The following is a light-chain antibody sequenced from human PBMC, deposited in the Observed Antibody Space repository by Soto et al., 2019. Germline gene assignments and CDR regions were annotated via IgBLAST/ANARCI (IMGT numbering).Light chain of an antibody. J-gene: IGKJ4*01. CDR3: QQGSNWPPLT. CDR2: EAS. V-gene: IGKV3-11*01. Sequence: EIVLTQSPVTLSLSPGETATLSCRASQSVGTYLAWYQLKSGQAPRLLIYEASKRATGIPARFSGRGSGTDFTLTIRSLEPEDFALYYCQQGSNWPPLTFGGGTKVEIK. CDR1: QSVGTY.